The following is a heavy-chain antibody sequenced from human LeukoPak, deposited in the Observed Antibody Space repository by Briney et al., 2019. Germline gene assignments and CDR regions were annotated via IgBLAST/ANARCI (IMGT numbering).Heavy chain of an antibody. Sequence: GRSLRLSCAASGFTFSSYAMHWVRQAPGKGLEWVAVISYDGSNKYYADSVKGRFTISRDNSKNTLYLQMNSLRAEDTAVYYCAREVVPAARYPYGMDVWAKGPRSPSPQ. V-gene: IGHV3-30*04. CDR1: GFTFSSYA. CDR3: AREVVPAARYPYGMDV. D-gene: IGHD2-2*01. CDR2: ISYDGSNK. J-gene: IGHJ6*04.